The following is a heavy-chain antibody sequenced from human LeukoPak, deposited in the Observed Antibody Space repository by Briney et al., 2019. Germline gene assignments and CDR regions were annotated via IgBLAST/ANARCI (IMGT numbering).Heavy chain of an antibody. V-gene: IGHV4-39*07. CDR3: ARIFCSGASCYSHDY. D-gene: IGHD2-15*01. CDR2: IYHSGGT. CDR1: GGSISSGDYY. Sequence: PSETLSLTCTISGGSISSGDYYWSWIRQPPGKGLEWIGTIYHSGGTYYSPSLKSRVTISLDTSKNQFSLRLTSVTAADTAVYYCARIFCSGASCYSHDYWGQGTLVTVSS. J-gene: IGHJ4*02.